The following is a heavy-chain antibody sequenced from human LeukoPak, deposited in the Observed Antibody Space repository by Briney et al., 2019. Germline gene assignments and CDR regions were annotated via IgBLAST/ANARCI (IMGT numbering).Heavy chain of an antibody. Sequence: GESLKFSCKGSGYNFTSYWIGWVRQMPGKGLEWMGIIYPGDSDTRYSPSFQGQVTISADKSISTAYLQWSSLKASDTAMYYCARAYYYDSSGYYYYFDYWGQGTLVTVSS. J-gene: IGHJ4*02. D-gene: IGHD3-22*01. CDR3: ARAYYYDSSGYYYYFDY. V-gene: IGHV5-51*01. CDR1: GYNFTSYW. CDR2: IYPGDSDT.